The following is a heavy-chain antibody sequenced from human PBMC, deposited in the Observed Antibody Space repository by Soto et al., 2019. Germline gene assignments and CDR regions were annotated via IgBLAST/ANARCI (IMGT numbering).Heavy chain of an antibody. CDR3: ARASGGASSTVDY. CDR1: GDSVSGNSAA. CDR2: TYYRSKWYN. D-gene: IGHD3-16*01. V-gene: IGHV6-1*01. Sequence: SQTLSLTCAISGDSVSGNSAAWNWIRQSPSRGLEWLGRTYYRSKWYNDYAIPVKSRITINPDTSKNQFSLQLNSVTPEDTAVYYCARASGGASSTVDYWGQGTLVTVSS. J-gene: IGHJ4*02.